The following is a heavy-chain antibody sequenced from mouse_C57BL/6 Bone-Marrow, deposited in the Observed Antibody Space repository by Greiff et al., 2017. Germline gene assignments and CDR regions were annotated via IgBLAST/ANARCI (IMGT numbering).Heavy chain of an antibody. CDR2: IYPRSGNN. D-gene: IGHD2-1*01. Sequence: VQLQQSGAELARPGASVKLSCKASGYTFTSYGISWVKQRTGKGLEWIGEIYPRSGNNYYNEKFKGKATLTADKSSSTAYMELRCLTSEDSAFYVCASIYYGNYGFAYWGQGTLVTVSA. CDR3: ASIYYGNYGFAY. J-gene: IGHJ3*01. V-gene: IGHV1-81*01. CDR1: GYTFTSYG.